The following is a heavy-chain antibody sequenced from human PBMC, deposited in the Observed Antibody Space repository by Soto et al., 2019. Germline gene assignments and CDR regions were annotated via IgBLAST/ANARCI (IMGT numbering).Heavy chain of an antibody. V-gene: IGHV4-39*01. CDR2: IYYSGST. CDR1: GGSISSSSYY. CDR3: ASLNHYYGSGSPTTDYIDY. J-gene: IGHJ4*02. D-gene: IGHD3-10*01. Sequence: KPSETLSLTCTASGGSISSSSYYWGWIRRPPGKGLEWIGSIYYSGSTYYNPSLKSRVTISVDTSKNQFSLKLSSVTAADTAVYYCASLNHYYGSGSPTTDYIDYWGQGTLVTVSS.